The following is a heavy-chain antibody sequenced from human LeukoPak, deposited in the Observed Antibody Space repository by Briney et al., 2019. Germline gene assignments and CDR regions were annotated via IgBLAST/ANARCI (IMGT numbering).Heavy chain of an antibody. J-gene: IGHJ3*02. CDR1: GGSISSSSYY. Sequence: SETLSLTCTVSGGSISSSSYYWGWIRQPPGKGLEWIGSIYYSGSTYYNPSLKSRVTISVDTSKNQFSLKLSSVTAADTAVYYCAREETGPDAFDIWGQGTMVTVSS. CDR3: AREETGPDAFDI. V-gene: IGHV4-39*07. CDR2: IYYSGST. D-gene: IGHD3-9*01.